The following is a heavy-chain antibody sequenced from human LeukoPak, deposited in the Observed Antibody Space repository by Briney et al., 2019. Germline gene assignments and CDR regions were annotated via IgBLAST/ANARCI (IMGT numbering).Heavy chain of an antibody. V-gene: IGHV3-20*04. CDR3: VRDGYYYDNRGLGGL. D-gene: IGHD3-22*01. Sequence: PSETLSLTCTVSGGSVSDYYWSWVRQAPGKGLEWVSGINWDGGSTGYADSVKGRFTISRDNAKNSLYLRMNSLRAEDKALYYCVRDGYYYDNRGLGGLWGQGTLVTVSS. CDR1: GGSVSDYY. CDR2: INWDGGST. J-gene: IGHJ4*02.